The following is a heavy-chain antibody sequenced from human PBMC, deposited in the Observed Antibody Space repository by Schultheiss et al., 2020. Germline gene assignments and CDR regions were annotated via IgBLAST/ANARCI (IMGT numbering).Heavy chain of an antibody. D-gene: IGHD3-16*02. V-gene: IGHV3-23*01. J-gene: IGHJ6*02. CDR3: AKPPTGSYRDYYYYGMDV. CDR1: GFTFSSYA. Sequence: GGSLRLSCAASGFTFSSYAMSWVRQAPGKGLEWVSVISGSAVGTYYADSVKGRFIISRDNSKNTLYLQMNSLRAEDTAVYYCAKPPTGSYRDYYYYGMDVWGQGTTVTISS. CDR2: ISGSAVGT.